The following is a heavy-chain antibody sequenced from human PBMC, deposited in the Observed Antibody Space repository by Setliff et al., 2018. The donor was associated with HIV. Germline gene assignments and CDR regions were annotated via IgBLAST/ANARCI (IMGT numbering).Heavy chain of an antibody. V-gene: IGHV1-46*01. CDR3: ASGIVGATWLGAFDI. D-gene: IGHD1-26*01. CDR1: GGTFTSYY. J-gene: IGHJ3*02. CDR2: INPSGGST. Sequence: VASVKVSCKASGGTFTSYYMHWVRQAPGQGLEWMGIINPSGGSTSYAQKFQGRVTMTRDTSTSTVYMELSSLRSEDTAVYYCASGIVGATWLGAFDIWGQGTMVTVSS.